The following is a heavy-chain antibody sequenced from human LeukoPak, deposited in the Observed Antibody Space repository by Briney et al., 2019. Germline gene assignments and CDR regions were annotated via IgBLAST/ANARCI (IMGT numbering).Heavy chain of an antibody. CDR1: GFTFRSYA. Sequence: GVSLRLSCAASGFTFRSYAMSWARQAPGKGLEGVSAIRDSGSRTHYADSVQGRFTTSRDNSKNALFLQMNSLRAEDTSIYYCAKYGPQDSGSSHFDYWGQGALVTVSS. J-gene: IGHJ4*02. D-gene: IGHD1-26*01. V-gene: IGHV3-23*01. CDR3: AKYGPQDSGSSHFDY. CDR2: IRDSGSRT.